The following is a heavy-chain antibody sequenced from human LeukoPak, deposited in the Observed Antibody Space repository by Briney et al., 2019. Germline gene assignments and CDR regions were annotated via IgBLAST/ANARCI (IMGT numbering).Heavy chain of an antibody. V-gene: IGHV3-23*01. Sequence: GGSLRLSCAASGFTFSSYAMSWVRQAPGKGLEWVSAISGSGGSTYYADSVKGRFTISRDNSKNTLYLQMNSLRAEDTAVYYCARVAAAGTWQYGAFDIWGQGTMVTVSS. CDR2: ISGSGGST. D-gene: IGHD6-13*01. CDR3: ARVAAAGTWQYGAFDI. CDR1: GFTFSSYA. J-gene: IGHJ3*02.